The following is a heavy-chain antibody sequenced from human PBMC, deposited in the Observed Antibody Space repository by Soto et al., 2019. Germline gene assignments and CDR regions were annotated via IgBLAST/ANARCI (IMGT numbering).Heavy chain of an antibody. CDR3: ARDNLVSITGTQPGYSSSWPNWFDP. Sequence: GASVKVSCKASGYTFTSYGISWVRQAPGQGLEWMGWISAYNGNTNYAQKLQGRVTMTTDTSTSTAYMELRSLRSDDTAVYYCARDNLVSITGTQPGYSSSWPNWFDPWGQGTLVTVSS. V-gene: IGHV1-18*01. D-gene: IGHD6-13*01. J-gene: IGHJ5*02. CDR1: GYTFTSYG. CDR2: ISAYNGNT.